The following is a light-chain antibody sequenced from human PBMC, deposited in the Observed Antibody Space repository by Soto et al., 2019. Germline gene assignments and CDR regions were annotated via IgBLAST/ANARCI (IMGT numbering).Light chain of an antibody. CDR2: RAS. J-gene: IGKJ2*01. V-gene: IGKV1-5*03. CDR1: QSISRW. Sequence: DIQMTQSPSTLSASIGDRVTITCRASQSISRWWAWYQQKPQKPPKLRIYRASSLESGVPSRFSGSESGTDFTLTISSLQPDDSAIYYCQHQCSYPYTVGQGTKLEIK. CDR3: QHQCSYPYT.